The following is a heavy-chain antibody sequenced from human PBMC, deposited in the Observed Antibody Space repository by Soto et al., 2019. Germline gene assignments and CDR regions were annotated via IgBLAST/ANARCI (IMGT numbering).Heavy chain of an antibody. CDR3: ARAREYRGMDV. V-gene: IGHV3-13*05. J-gene: IGHJ6*02. Sequence: EVQLVESGGGLVQPGGSLRLSCAASGFTFSSYDMHWVRQATGKGLEWVSTIGIAGDPYYPGSVKGRFTISRENAKNSLYLHMNTPRAGNTAVYYCARAREYRGMDVWGQGTTVTVSS. CDR1: GFTFSSYD. D-gene: IGHD2-2*01. CDR2: IGIAGDP.